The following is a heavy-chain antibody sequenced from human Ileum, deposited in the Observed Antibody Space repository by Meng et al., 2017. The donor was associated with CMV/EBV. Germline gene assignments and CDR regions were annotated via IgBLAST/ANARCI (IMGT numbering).Heavy chain of an antibody. V-gene: IGHV4-39*07. D-gene: IGHD1-20*01. CDR2: IYYNGNT. CDR3: ARDITGSHFDH. CDR1: GGPINRHNYY. Sequence: QSHPQEPGPGLVKPSSTLSLTCTVSGGPINRHNYYGGWIRQPPGKGLEWIGSIYYNGNTPYNPSLKSRVTISLDTSKNQFSLRLSSVTAADTAVYYCARDITGSHFDHWGQGVLVTVSS. J-gene: IGHJ4*02.